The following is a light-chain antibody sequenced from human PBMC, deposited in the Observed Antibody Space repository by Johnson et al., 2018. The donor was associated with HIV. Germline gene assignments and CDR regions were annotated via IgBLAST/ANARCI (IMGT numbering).Light chain of an antibody. CDR2: ENN. CDR3: GTWDSSLSALYV. J-gene: IGLJ1*01. Sequence: QPPSVSAAPGQKVTISCSGSSSNIGNNYVSWYQQLPGTAPKLLIYENNKRPSGIPDRFSGSKSGTSATLGITGLQTGDEADYYCGTWDSSLSALYVFGTGTKVPVL. V-gene: IGLV1-51*02. CDR1: SSNIGNNY.